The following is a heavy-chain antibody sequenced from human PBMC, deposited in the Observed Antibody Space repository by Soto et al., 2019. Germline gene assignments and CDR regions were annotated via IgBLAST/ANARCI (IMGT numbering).Heavy chain of an antibody. Sequence: GGSLRLSCAASGFTFSNAWMSWVRQAPGKGLEWVGRIKIKTNGVSTDYAAPGKVRFTISSDESKTTLYLQMNSLKTEDKAVYYCTTPNTRQANWAQENRVPVPQ. CDR3: TTPNTRQAN. CDR1: GFTFSNAW. CDR2: IKIKTNGVST. J-gene: IGHJ4*02. V-gene: IGHV3-15*01.